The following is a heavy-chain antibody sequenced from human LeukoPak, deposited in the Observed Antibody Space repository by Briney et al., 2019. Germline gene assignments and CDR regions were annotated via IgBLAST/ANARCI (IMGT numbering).Heavy chain of an antibody. CDR2: IDWKGGSP. J-gene: IGHJ2*01. Sequence: SGGSLRLSCAASGFTFDDHGMIWVRQAPGKGLEWVTGIDWKGGSPRYADSVKGRFTISRDNAKNFLYQQMNSLRAEDTALYYCARRMTTVTTRYFDLWGRGTLVTVSS. CDR3: ARRMTTVTTRYFDL. V-gene: IGHV3-20*04. D-gene: IGHD4-17*01. CDR1: GFTFDDHG.